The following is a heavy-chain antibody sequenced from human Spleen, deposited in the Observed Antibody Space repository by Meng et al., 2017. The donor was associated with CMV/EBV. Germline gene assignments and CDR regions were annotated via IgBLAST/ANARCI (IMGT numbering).Heavy chain of an antibody. D-gene: IGHD6-6*01. CDR1: GFTFSSYG. J-gene: IGHJ6*02. Sequence: GGSLRLSCAANGFTFSSYGMHWVRQAPGKGLEWVAFIRYDGSNKYYADPVKGRFTIPRDNSKNTLYLQMNSLRAEDTAVYYCAKLGGEYSSSTSYYYGMDVWGQGTTVTVSS. CDR2: IRYDGSNK. CDR3: AKLGGEYSSSTSYYYGMDV. V-gene: IGHV3-30*02.